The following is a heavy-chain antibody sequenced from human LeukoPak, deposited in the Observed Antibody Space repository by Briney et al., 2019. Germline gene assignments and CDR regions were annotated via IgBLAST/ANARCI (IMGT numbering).Heavy chain of an antibody. J-gene: IGHJ4*02. V-gene: IGHV1-2*02. CDR1: AYTFSVYY. CDR3: ASGAASSLVREAFYYSDY. CDR2: INPISAAT. D-gene: IGHD3-10*01. Sequence: ASLKVSCKASAYTFSVYYIPWLLKHPVHALLSMVWINPISAATNTAHTFQVRVTMARDTAISTAYMELSRLRYDDTAVYYCASGAASSLVREAFYYSDYWGQGTLVTVSS.